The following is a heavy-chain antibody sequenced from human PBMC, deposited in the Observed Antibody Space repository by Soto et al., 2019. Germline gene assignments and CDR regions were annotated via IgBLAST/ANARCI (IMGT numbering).Heavy chain of an antibody. J-gene: IGHJ6*03. V-gene: IGHV1-8*01. CDR2: MNPNSGNT. CDR1: GYTFTSYD. CDR3: AREGITMVRGDQQTPTGPPEYYYYYYMDV. D-gene: IGHD3-10*01. Sequence: ASVKVSCKASGYTFTSYDINWVRQATGQGLEWMGWMNPNSGNTGYAQKFQGRVTMTRNTSISKAYMELSSLRSEDTAVYYCAREGITMVRGDQQTPTGPPEYYYYYYMDVWGKGTTVTVSS.